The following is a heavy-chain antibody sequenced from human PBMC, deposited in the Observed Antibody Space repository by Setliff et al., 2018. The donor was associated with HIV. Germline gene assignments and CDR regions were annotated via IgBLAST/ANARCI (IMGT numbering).Heavy chain of an antibody. CDR2: INGGNGHT. V-gene: IGHV1-3*01. Sequence: ASVKVSCKTSGYTFTTYAIHWVRQAPGQRLAWMGWINGGNGHTKSSERFQGRVTFSRDSSASTAQMELSSLTSEDTAVYFCARGMIRGAIITEFDSWGQGTLVTVS. CDR3: ARGMIRGAIITEFDS. J-gene: IGHJ4*02. CDR1: GYTFTTYA. D-gene: IGHD3-10*01.